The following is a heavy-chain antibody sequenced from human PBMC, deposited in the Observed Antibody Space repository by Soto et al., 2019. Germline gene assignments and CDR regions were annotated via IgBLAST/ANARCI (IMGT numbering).Heavy chain of an antibody. Sequence: GSLILYGTSSGFSFNHYGMSWVGQAPGKGPEWVSRMTGDGRTTQYADSVKGRFTASRDNAKNTLYLQMNSLRAEDTAVYYCATAEVDYWGPGTLVTVSS. J-gene: IGHJ4*02. CDR2: MTGDGRTT. CDR1: GFSFNHYG. CDR3: ATAEVDY. V-gene: IGHV3-74*03.